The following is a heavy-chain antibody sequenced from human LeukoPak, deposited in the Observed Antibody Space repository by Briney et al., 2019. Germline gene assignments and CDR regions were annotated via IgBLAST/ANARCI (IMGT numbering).Heavy chain of an antibody. CDR1: GGSISSYY. CDR3: ARDKRGFWSGYSGRVWFDP. D-gene: IGHD3-3*01. CDR2: IYTSGST. V-gene: IGHV4-4*07. J-gene: IGHJ5*02. Sequence: PSETLSLTCTVSGGSISSYYWSWIRQPAGKGLERIGRIYTSGSTNYNPSLKSRVTMSVDTSKNQFSLKLSSVAAADTAVYYCARDKRGFWSGYSGRVWFDPWGQGTLVTVSS.